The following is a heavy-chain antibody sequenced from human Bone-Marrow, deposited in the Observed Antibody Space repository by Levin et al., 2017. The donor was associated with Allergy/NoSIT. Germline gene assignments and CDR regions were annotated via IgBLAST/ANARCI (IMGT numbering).Heavy chain of an antibody. CDR2: IFYSGTT. J-gene: IGHJ4*02. D-gene: IGHD5-24*01. CDR1: GGSISSYY. CDR3: ARSSRDGYAYFDC. Sequence: SETLSLTCSVSGGSISSYYWSWIRQPPGKGLEWIGYIFYSGTTNYNPSLKSRVTISVDTSKNQFSLKLSSVTAADTAVYYCARSSRDGYAYFDCWGQGTLVTVSS. V-gene: IGHV4-59*01.